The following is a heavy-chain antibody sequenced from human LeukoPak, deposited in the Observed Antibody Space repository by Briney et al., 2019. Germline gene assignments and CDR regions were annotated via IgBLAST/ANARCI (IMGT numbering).Heavy chain of an antibody. CDR2: IYYSGST. Sequence: PSETLSLTCAVYGGSFSGYYWSWIRQPPGKGLEWIGYIYYSGSTNYNPSLKSRVTISVDTSKNQFSLKLSSVTAADTAVYYCARAILGATGPPAFDYWGQGTLVTVSS. J-gene: IGHJ4*02. V-gene: IGHV4-59*01. CDR3: ARAILGATGPPAFDY. D-gene: IGHD1-26*01. CDR1: GGSFSGYY.